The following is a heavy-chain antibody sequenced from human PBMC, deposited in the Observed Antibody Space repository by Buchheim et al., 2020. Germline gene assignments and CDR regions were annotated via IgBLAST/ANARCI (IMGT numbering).Heavy chain of an antibody. J-gene: IGHJ4*02. V-gene: IGHV3-30*18. Sequence: QVQLVESGGGVVQPGRSLRLSCAASGFTFSSSAMHWVRQAPGKGLEWVAVISYDGSNKYYADSVKGRFTISRDNSKNTLDPQMNSLRAEDTAVYYCAKDQVGATEFDYWGQGTL. CDR2: ISYDGSNK. CDR1: GFTFSSSA. CDR3: AKDQVGATEFDY. D-gene: IGHD1-26*01.